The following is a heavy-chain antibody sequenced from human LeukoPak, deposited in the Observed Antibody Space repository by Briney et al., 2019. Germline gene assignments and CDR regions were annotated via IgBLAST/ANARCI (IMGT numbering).Heavy chain of an antibody. CDR3: ARGMTTVTH. D-gene: IGHD4-11*01. CDR2: FYYSGII. CDR1: GASITSYY. V-gene: IGHV4-59*08. Sequence: PSETLSLTCTVSGASITSYYWSWIRRPLGKGLERLGYFYYSGIINYTPPITSGVNISVDTSRHQISLKLGSVTAARTTVYYCARGMTTVTHWGQGTLVTVSA. J-gene: IGHJ4*02.